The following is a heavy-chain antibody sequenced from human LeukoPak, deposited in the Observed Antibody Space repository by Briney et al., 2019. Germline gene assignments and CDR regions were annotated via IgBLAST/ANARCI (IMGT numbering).Heavy chain of an antibody. D-gene: IGHD1-26*01. CDR1: GFTFSSYS. CDR2: ISSSSSYI. Sequence: GGSLRLSCAASGFTFSSYSMNWVRQAPGKGLEWVSSISSSSSYIYYADSVKGRFTITRDNAKNSLYLQMNSLGAEDTAVYYCARGGIAAGSYFSPDFDYWGQGTLVTVSS. CDR3: ARGGIAAGSYFSPDFDY. V-gene: IGHV3-21*01. J-gene: IGHJ4*02.